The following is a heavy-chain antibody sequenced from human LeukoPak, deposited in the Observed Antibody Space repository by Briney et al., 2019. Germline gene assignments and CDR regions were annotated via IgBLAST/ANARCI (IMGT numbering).Heavy chain of an antibody. V-gene: IGHV4-4*07. CDR3: ARDPVGFISHPSEYSSSY. D-gene: IGHD6-6*01. CDR1: GGSISSYY. J-gene: IGHJ4*02. CDR2: IYTSGST. Sequence: SETLSLTCTVSGGSISSYYWSWIRQPAGKGLEWIGRIYTSGSTNYNPSLKSRVTMPVDTSKNQFSLKLSSVTAADTAVYYCARDPVGFISHPSEYSSSYWGQGTLVTVSS.